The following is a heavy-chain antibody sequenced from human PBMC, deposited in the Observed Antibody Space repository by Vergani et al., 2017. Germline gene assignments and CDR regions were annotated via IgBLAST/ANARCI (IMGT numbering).Heavy chain of an antibody. D-gene: IGHD3-3*01. CDR1: GFTFSSYG. CDR3: AKNYDFWSVDAFEI. CDR2: IRYYESNK. J-gene: IGHJ3*02. V-gene: IGHV3-30*02. Sequence: QVQLVESGGGVVQPGGSLRLSCAASGFTFSSYGMHWVRQAPGKGVEWVAFIRYYESNKYYADSVKGRFPISRDNSKNTLYLQMNSLRAEDTAVYYCAKNYDFWSVDAFEIWGQGTMVTVSS.